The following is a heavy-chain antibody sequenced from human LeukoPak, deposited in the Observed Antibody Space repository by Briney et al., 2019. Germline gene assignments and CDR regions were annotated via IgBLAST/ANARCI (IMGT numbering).Heavy chain of an antibody. CDR3: ARASGGYYFDY. Sequence: SETLSLTCTVSGGSISSGGYYWSWIRQHPGTGLEWIAYIYYSGSTYYNPSLKSRVTISVDTSKNQFSLNLSSVTAADTAVYYCARASGGYYFDYWGQGTLVTVSS. V-gene: IGHV4-31*03. CDR1: GGSISSGGYY. CDR2: IYYSGST. D-gene: IGHD3-16*01. J-gene: IGHJ4*02.